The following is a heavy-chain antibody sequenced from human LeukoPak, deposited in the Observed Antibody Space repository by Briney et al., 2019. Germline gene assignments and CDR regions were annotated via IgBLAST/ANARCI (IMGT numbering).Heavy chain of an antibody. J-gene: IGHJ4*02. CDR2: ISAYNGNT. CDR1: GYTFTSYG. D-gene: IGHD6-13*01. V-gene: IGHV1-18*01. CDR3: ARSSGIAAAVPFDY. Sequence: ASVKVSCKASGYTFTSYGLSWVRQAPGQGLEWMGWISAYNGNTNYAQKLQGRVTMTTDTSTSTAYMELRSLRADDTAVYYCARSSGIAAAVPFDYWGQGTLVTVSS.